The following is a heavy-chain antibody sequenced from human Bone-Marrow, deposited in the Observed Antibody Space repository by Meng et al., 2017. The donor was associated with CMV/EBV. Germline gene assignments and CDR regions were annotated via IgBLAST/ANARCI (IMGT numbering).Heavy chain of an antibody. CDR3: ARETTVTTIGY. V-gene: IGHV3-23*01. D-gene: IGHD4-17*01. CDR1: GFSFRGYA. CDR2: ISNSGGST. J-gene: IGHJ4*02. Sequence: LSCAASGFSFRGYAMSWVRQAPGRGLEWVSTISNSGGSTNYADSVKGRFTISRDNSKNTLYLQMNSLRVEDTAVYYCARETTVTTIGYWGQGTLVTVSS.